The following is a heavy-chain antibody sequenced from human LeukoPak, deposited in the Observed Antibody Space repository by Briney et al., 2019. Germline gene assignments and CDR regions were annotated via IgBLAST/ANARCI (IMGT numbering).Heavy chain of an antibody. CDR1: GYTFTYRY. V-gene: IGHV1-45*02. D-gene: IGHD1-26*01. CDR2: ITPFNGNT. Sequence: GASVKVSCKASGYTFTYRYLHWVRQAPGQALEWMGWITPFNGNTNYAQKFQDRVTITRDRSMSTAYMELSSLRSEVTAMYYCARSIVGATYAFDIWGQGTMVTVSS. J-gene: IGHJ3*02. CDR3: ARSIVGATYAFDI.